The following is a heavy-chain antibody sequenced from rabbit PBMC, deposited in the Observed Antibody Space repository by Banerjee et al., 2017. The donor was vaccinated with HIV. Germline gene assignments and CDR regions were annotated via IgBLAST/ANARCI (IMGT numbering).Heavy chain of an antibody. J-gene: IGHJ4*01. V-gene: IGHV1S45*01. CDR2: IYTGSGST. CDR1: GFSFSSSYY. Sequence: QEQLVESGGGLVQPEGSLTLTCTASGFSFSSSYYMCWVRQAPGKGLEWIGCIYTGSGSTYYASWAKGRFTISKTSSTTVTLQMTSLTAADTATYFCARGSAYAGYDENYFNLWGQGTLVTVS. D-gene: IGHD7-1*01. CDR3: ARGSAYAGYDENYFNL.